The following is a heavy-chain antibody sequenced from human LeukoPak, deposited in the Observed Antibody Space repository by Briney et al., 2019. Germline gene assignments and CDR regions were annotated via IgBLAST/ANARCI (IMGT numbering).Heavy chain of an antibody. CDR2: IYYSGIT. Sequence: SQTLSLTCTVSGGSISSDDHYWSWIRQPPGKGLEWIGYIYYSGITYYNPSLKSRLSISVDTSKNQFSLKLSSVIAADTAVYYCARVLSGSESLYYFDYWGQGTLVTVSS. V-gene: IGHV4-30-4*01. D-gene: IGHD3-10*01. CDR3: ARVLSGSESLYYFDY. CDR1: GGSISSDDHY. J-gene: IGHJ4*02.